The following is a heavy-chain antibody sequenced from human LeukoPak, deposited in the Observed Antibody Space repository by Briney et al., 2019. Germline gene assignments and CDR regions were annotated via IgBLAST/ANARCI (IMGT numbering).Heavy chain of an antibody. CDR1: GVSISSSSYH. CDR3: ARVGYYYDSSGYPTPNWFDP. Sequence: SETLSLTCTVSGVSISSSSYHWGWIRQPPGKGLEWIGYIYYSGSTNYNPSLKSRVTISVDTSKNQFSLKLSSVTAADTAVYYCARVGYYYDSSGYPTPNWFDPWGQGTLVTVSS. V-gene: IGHV4-61*05. CDR2: IYYSGST. J-gene: IGHJ5*02. D-gene: IGHD3-22*01.